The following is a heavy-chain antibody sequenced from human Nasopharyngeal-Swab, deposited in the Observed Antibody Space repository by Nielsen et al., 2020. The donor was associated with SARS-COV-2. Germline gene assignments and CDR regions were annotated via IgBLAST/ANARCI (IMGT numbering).Heavy chain of an antibody. CDR2: ISAYNGNT. J-gene: IGHJ4*02. CDR3: ARSPIVATVFVFDY. CDR1: GYTFTSYG. Sequence: ASVKVSCKASGYTFTSYGISWVRQAPGQGLEWMGWISAYNGNTNYAQKLQGRVTMTTDTSTSTAYMELRSLRSDDTAVYYCARSPIVATVFVFDYWGQGTLVTVFS. V-gene: IGHV1-18*01. D-gene: IGHD5-12*01.